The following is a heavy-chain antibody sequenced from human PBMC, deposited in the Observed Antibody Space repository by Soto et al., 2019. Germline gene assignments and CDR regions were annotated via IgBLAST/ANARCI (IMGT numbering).Heavy chain of an antibody. CDR2: VYYSGST. J-gene: IGHJ4*02. CDR3: ASPGQHYHSNGYFYFDF. D-gene: IGHD3-22*01. CDR1: GGSISSSSYY. Sequence: QLQLQESGPGLVKPSETLSLSCTVSGGSISSSSYYWGWIRQPPGKGLQWIGYVYYSGSTYLNPSLKSRVNISVDASKSQFSLTLSPVTAADTAVYYCASPGQHYHSNGYFYFDFWGQGTRVTVSS. V-gene: IGHV4-39*01.